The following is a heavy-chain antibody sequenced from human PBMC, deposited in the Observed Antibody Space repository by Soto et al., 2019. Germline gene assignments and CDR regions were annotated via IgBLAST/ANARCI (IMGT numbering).Heavy chain of an antibody. V-gene: IGHV4-59*08. CDR3: ARHPQPITIFGVVLKPDYFDY. D-gene: IGHD3-3*01. CDR2: IYYSGST. Sequence: PSETVSLTCTVSGGSISSYYWSWIRQPPGKGLEWIGYIYYSGSTNYNPSLKSRVTISVDTSKNQFSLKLSSVTAADTAVYYCARHPQPITIFGVVLKPDYFDYWGQGTLVTVSS. CDR1: GGSISSYY. J-gene: IGHJ4*02.